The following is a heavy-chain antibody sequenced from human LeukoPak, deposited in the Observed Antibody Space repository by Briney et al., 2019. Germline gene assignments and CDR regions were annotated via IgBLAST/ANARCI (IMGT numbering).Heavy chain of an antibody. Sequence: GGTLRLSCAASGFTFSSFGMSWVRQAPGKGLEWVSAISSTGGTAYYADSVKGRFTISRDNSKNTLYLQMNSLRAEDTAVYYCAKSGQWLPPTEFDSWGQGTLVTVSS. V-gene: IGHV3-23*01. D-gene: IGHD6-19*01. CDR2: ISSTGGTA. J-gene: IGHJ4*02. CDR1: GFTFSSFG. CDR3: AKSGQWLPPTEFDS.